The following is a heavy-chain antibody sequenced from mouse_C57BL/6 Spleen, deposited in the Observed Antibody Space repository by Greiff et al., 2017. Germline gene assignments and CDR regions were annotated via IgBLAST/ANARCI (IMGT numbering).Heavy chain of an antibody. CDR1: GYAFSSSW. Sequence: VQLQESGPELVKPGASVKISCKASGYAFSSSWMNWVKQRPGKGLEWIGRIYPGDGDTNYNGKFKGKATLTADKSSSTAYMQLSSLTSEDSAVYFCANYDDWFAYWGQGTLVTVSA. D-gene: IGHD2-4*01. J-gene: IGHJ3*01. CDR3: ANYDDWFAY. V-gene: IGHV1-82*01. CDR2: IYPGDGDT.